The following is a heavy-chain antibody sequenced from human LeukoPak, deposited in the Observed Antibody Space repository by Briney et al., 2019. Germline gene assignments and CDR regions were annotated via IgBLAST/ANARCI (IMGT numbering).Heavy chain of an antibody. CDR2: IYYSGSF. V-gene: IGHV4-59*12. J-gene: IGHJ6*03. Sequence: SETLSLTCTVSGDSMSSHYYWTWIRQPPGKGLEWIGYIYYSGSFSYNPSLQSRVTISADTSKNQFSLKLSSVTAADTAVYYCARDDYSNSYYYYYYMDVWGKGTTVTVSS. CDR3: ARDDYSNSYYYYYYMDV. D-gene: IGHD4-11*01. CDR1: GDSMSSHYY.